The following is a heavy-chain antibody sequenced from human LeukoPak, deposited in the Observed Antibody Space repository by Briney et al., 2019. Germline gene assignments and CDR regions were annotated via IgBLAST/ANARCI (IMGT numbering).Heavy chain of an antibody. J-gene: IGHJ4*02. CDR1: GGSISSYY. CDR3: ARGGESYRYFDY. CDR2: IYTSGST. V-gene: IGHV4-4*07. Sequence: TSETLSLTCTVSGGSISSYYWSWIRQPAGKGLEWIGRIYTSGSTNYNPSLKSRVTISVDTSKNQFSLKLSSVTAADTAVYYCARGGESYRYFDYWGQGTLVTVSS. D-gene: IGHD2-2*02.